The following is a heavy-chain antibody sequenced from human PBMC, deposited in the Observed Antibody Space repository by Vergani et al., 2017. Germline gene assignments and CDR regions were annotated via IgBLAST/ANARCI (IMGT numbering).Heavy chain of an antibody. CDR1: GYTFSNYY. CDR3: ARGDYGILTGYRY. V-gene: IGHV1-46*03. Sequence: QVQVVQSGAEVKKSGASVKVSCKTSGYTFSNYYMHWVRQAPGQGLEWMGIINPSGGHTNYAQKFQGRVTMNRETSTSTVYMELSSRRSEDTAIYYCARGDYGILTGYRYWGQGTLVTVSA. J-gene: IGHJ4*02. D-gene: IGHD3-9*01. CDR2: INPSGGHT.